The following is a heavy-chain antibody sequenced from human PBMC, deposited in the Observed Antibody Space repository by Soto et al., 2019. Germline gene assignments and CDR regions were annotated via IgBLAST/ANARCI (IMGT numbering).Heavy chain of an antibody. J-gene: IGHJ4*02. D-gene: IGHD3-22*01. CDR1: GFTVSSNY. CDR3: ARGGDYYDRSGNYYPFYFDN. V-gene: IGHV3-53*01. Sequence: PVGSLRLSCAASGFTVSSNYMSWVRQAPGKGLEWVSVIYSGGGTYYADSVKGRFLISRDSSKSIVSLQMSSLRADDTATYYCARGGDYYDRSGNYYPFYFDNWGRGTLVTVSS. CDR2: IYSGGGT.